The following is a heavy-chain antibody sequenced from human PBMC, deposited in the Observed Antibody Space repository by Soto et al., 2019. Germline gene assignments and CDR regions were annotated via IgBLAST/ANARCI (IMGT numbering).Heavy chain of an antibody. Sequence: PGGSLRLSCAASGFTFSSYGMHWVRQAPGKGLEWVAVISYDGSNKYYADSVKGRFTTSRDNSKNTLYLQMNSLRAEDTAVYYCASGYDSGHYFDYWGQGTLVTVSS. CDR2: ISYDGSNK. D-gene: IGHD5-12*01. V-gene: IGHV3-30*03. CDR1: GFTFSSYG. CDR3: ASGYDSGHYFDY. J-gene: IGHJ4*02.